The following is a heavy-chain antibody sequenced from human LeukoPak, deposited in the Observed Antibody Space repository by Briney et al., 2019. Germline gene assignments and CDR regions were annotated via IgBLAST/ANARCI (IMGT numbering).Heavy chain of an antibody. D-gene: IGHD6-19*01. Sequence: ASVKVSLKASGYTFTDYYIYWVRQAPGQGLEWMGWINPNSGGTNYPQRFQGRVTMTMDTSITTAYMELSSLTADDTAVYYCATRSSGTNYYNYYGMDVWGQGTTVTVSS. CDR1: GYTFTDYY. V-gene: IGHV1-2*02. CDR2: INPNSGGT. J-gene: IGHJ6*02. CDR3: ATRSSGTNYYNYYGMDV.